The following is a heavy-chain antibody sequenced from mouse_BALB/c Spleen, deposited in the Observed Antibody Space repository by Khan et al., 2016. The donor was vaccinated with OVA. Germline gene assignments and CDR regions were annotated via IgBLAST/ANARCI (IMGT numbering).Heavy chain of an antibody. Sequence: QVQLQQSGAELARPGASVKLSCKASGYTFTDYYINWVKLRTGQGLEWIGEISPGSGDTYYTERFKGKATLTADKSSSTAYMQLSSLTSEASAVYFCARRNYFGYTFADWGQGTLVTVSA. CDR2: ISPGSGDT. J-gene: IGHJ3*01. CDR1: GYTFTDYY. CDR3: ARRNYFGYTFAD. V-gene: IGHV1-77*01. D-gene: IGHD1-2*01.